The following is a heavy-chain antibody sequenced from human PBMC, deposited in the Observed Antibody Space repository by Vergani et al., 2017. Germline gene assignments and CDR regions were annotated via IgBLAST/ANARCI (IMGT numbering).Heavy chain of an antibody. CDR1: GFTFSNYG. CDR3: ARSLIPTVTTFDY. Sequence: EVQLVESGGGLVQPGGSLRLPCAASGFTFSNYGMHWVRQAPGKGLEYVSAISSNGGSTYYANSVKGRFTISRDNSKNTVYLQMGSLRAEDMGVYYCARSLIPTVTTFDYWGQGTLVTVSS. J-gene: IGHJ4*02. V-gene: IGHV3-64*01. CDR2: ISSNGGST. D-gene: IGHD4-17*01.